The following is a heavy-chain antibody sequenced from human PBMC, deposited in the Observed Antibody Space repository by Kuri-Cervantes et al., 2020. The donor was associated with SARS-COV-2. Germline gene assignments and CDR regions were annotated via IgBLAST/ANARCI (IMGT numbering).Heavy chain of an antibody. CDR1: GFIFSSYG. CDR3: AKDHRGAHSGSYPY. Sequence: GESLKISCAASGFIFSSYGMHWVRQAPGKGLEWVAVIWYDGSNKYYADSVKGRFTISRDNSKNTLYLQMNSLRAEDTAVYYCAKDHRGAHSGSYPYWGQGTLVTVSS. D-gene: IGHD1-26*01. V-gene: IGHV3-33*06. J-gene: IGHJ4*02. CDR2: IWYDGSNK.